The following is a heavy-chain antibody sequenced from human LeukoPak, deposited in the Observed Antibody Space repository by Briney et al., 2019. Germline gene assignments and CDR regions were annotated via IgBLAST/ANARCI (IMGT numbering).Heavy chain of an antibody. CDR1: GFSFTSYA. J-gene: IGHJ4*02. CDR3: AKSRGSTLFDS. CDR2: INGGGDKT. V-gene: IGHV3-23*01. Sequence: PGGSLRLSCAASGFSFTSYAMSWVRQAPGEGLEWVSGINGGGDKTYYRDSVKGRITISRDNSKNTLYLQMNSLRAEDTAIYYCAKSRGSTLFDSWGQGTLVTVSS. D-gene: IGHD1-26*01.